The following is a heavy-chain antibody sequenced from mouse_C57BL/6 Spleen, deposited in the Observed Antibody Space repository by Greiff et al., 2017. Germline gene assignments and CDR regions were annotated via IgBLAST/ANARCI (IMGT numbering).Heavy chain of an antibody. Sequence: QVQLQEPGAELVRPGSSVKLSCKASGYTFTSYWMHWVKQRPIQGLEWIGNIDTSDSETHYNHKFKDKATLTVDKSTSTAYMQLSSLTSEDSSFYYCARSDFDYWGQGTTLTVSS. V-gene: IGHV1-52*01. CDR1: GYTFTSYW. CDR3: ARSDFDY. CDR2: IDTSDSET. J-gene: IGHJ2*01.